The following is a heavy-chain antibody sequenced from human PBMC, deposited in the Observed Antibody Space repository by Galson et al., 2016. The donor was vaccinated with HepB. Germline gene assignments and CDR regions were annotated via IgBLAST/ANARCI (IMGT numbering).Heavy chain of an antibody. Sequence: SLRLSCAASGFSFNNYAMSWVRQAPGKGLEWVSGISGSGGRTYSADSVKGRFTITRDNSKNTLYLQMNSLRAEDTADYYCEKEDFMIVVGGFDYWGQGALVTVSS. CDR2: ISGSGGRT. CDR3: EKEDFMIVVGGFDY. V-gene: IGHV3-23*01. D-gene: IGHD3-22*01. J-gene: IGHJ4*02. CDR1: GFSFNNYA.